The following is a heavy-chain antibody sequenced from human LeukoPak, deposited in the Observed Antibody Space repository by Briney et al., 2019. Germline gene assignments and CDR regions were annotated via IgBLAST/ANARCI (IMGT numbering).Heavy chain of an antibody. CDR3: AKEEEVLLWFGELLSIDY. CDR1: GFTFSRYA. CDR2: ISGSGGST. Sequence: GGSLRLSCAASGFTFSRYAMSWVRQDPGKGLEWVSAISGSGGSTYYADSVKGRFTISRDNSKNTLYLQMNSLRAEDTAVYYCAKEEEVLLWFGELLSIDYWGQGTLVTVSS. J-gene: IGHJ4*02. D-gene: IGHD3-10*01. V-gene: IGHV3-23*01.